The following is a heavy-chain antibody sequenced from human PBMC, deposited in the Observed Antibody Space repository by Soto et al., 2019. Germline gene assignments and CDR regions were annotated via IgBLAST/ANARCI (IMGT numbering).Heavy chain of an antibody. J-gene: IGHJ4*02. CDR1: GFNFGGYA. D-gene: IGHD3-16*01. V-gene: IGHV3-49*03. CDR3: CRGIYTQYEKSPLYFDY. Sequence: GGSLRLCCTTSGFNFGGYAMTWFRHAPGKGLEWLGFIRGKAYGGTTEYAASVRGRFTISRDDSKSIAYLQMASLKTEDTAIYYCCRGIYTQYEKSPLYFDYWGQGTQVTVSS. CDR2: IRGKAYGGTT.